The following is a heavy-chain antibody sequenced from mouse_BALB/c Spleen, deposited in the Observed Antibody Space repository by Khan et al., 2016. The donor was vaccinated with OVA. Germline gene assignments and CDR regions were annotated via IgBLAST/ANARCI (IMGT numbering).Heavy chain of an antibody. CDR3: ARQNFGPFAY. Sequence: EVELVESGGGLVKPGGSLKLSCAASGFTFSSYAVSWVRQTPEKRLEWVATINSDGAYTYYPDSVKGRFHISRDNAMNTLYLQRSSRRSEDTAMYYCARQNFGPFAYWGQGNLVTVSA. V-gene: IGHV5-9-3*01. CDR2: INSDGAYT. J-gene: IGHJ3*01. CDR1: GFTFSSYA.